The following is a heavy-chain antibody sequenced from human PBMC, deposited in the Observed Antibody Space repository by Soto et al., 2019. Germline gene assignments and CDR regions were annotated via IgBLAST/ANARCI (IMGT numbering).Heavy chain of an antibody. D-gene: IGHD7-27*01. CDR2: IYYSGST. CDR3: ARRWGTSFDF. CDR1: GGSVSGGSYY. V-gene: IGHV4-61*01. J-gene: IGHJ4*02. Sequence: PSETLSLTCTVSGGSVSGGSYYWNWIRQPPGKGLEWIGYIYYSGSTNYNPSLKSRVTISVDTSKNQFSLKVSSVTAADTAVYYCARRWGTSFDFWGQGTLVTVS.